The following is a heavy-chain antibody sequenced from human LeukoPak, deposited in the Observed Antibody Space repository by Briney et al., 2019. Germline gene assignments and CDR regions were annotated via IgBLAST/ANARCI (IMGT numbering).Heavy chain of an antibody. D-gene: IGHD5/OR15-5a*01. Sequence: ASVKVSCKASGYNFIASALHWVRQAPGQRLEWMGWINANGNTKYSEKFQGRVTITRDTSASAAYMEVSSLRSEDTAVYYRARVYSVYDTIDFWGQGTLVTVSS. CDR1: GYNFIASA. V-gene: IGHV1-3*01. J-gene: IGHJ4*02. CDR3: ARVYSVYDTIDF. CDR2: INANGNT.